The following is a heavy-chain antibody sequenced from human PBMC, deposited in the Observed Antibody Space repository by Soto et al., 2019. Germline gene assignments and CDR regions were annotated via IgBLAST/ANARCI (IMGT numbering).Heavy chain of an antibody. J-gene: IGHJ6*02. CDR3: ARTVGHPGHYGSYYYYGMDV. D-gene: IGHD3-10*01. Sequence: SGPTLVNPTQTLTLTCTFSGFSLSTSGMCVSWIRQPPGEALEWLAVIDWDDEKYYSTSLKTRLTISKDTSKNQVVLILTNTDPVDTATYYCARTVGHPGHYGSYYYYGMDVWGQGXTVTVSS. CDR2: IDWDDEK. V-gene: IGHV2-70*01. CDR1: GFSLSTSGMC.